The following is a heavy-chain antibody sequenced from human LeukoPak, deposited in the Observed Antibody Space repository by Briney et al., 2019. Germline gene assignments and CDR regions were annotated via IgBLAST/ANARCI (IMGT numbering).Heavy chain of an antibody. CDR3: ARHDIVVVPAADIHYYYYYMDV. Sequence: GGSLRLSCAASGFTVSSNYMSWVRQAPGKGLEWVSVIYSGGSTYYADSVKGRFTISRDNSKNTLYLQMNSLRDEDTAVYYCARHDIVVVPAADIHYYYYYMDVWGKGTTVTISS. V-gene: IGHV3-53*01. CDR2: IYSGGST. J-gene: IGHJ6*03. D-gene: IGHD2-2*01. CDR1: GFTVSSNY.